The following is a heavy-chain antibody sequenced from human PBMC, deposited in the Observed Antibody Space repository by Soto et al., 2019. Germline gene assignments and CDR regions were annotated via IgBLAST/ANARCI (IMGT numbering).Heavy chain of an antibody. Sequence: SETLSLTCTVSGGSISSYYWSWIRQPPGKGLEWIGYIYYSGSTNYNPSLKSRVTISVDTSKNQFSLKLSSVTAADTAVYYCARSEWLPHDAFDIWGQGTMVT. CDR1: GGSISSYY. CDR2: IYYSGST. D-gene: IGHD3-3*01. CDR3: ARSEWLPHDAFDI. V-gene: IGHV4-59*01. J-gene: IGHJ3*02.